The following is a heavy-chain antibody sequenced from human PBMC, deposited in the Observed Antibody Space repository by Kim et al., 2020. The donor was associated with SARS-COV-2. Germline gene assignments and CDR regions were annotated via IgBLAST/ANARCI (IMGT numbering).Heavy chain of an antibody. V-gene: IGHV4-59*08. Sequence: SETLSLTCTVSGGSISGYYWSCIRQPPGKGLEWIGYIYYSGSTNYNPSLKSRVTISVDTSKNQFSLKLSSVTAADTAVYYCARWALGYCSGGSCFPPGAFDIWGQGTMVTVSS. J-gene: IGHJ3*02. CDR3: ARWALGYCSGGSCFPPGAFDI. D-gene: IGHD2-15*01. CDR2: IYYSGST. CDR1: GGSISGYY.